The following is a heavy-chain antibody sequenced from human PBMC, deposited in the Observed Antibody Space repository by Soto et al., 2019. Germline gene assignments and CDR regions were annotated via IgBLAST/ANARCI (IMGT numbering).Heavy chain of an antibody. J-gene: IGHJ4*02. CDR3: AKGLDGRIRPFDY. V-gene: IGHV3-30*18. CDR2: ISYDGSNK. Sequence: PGGSLRLSCAASGFTFSTYGMHWVRQAPGKGLEWVAVISYDGSNKYYADSVKGRFTISRDNSKNMLYLQMNSLRAEDTAVYYCAKGLDGRIRPFDYWGQGSLVTVSS. CDR1: GFTFSTYG. D-gene: IGHD2-21*01.